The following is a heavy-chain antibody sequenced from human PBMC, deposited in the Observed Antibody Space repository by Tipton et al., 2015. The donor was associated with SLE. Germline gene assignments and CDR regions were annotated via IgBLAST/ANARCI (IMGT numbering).Heavy chain of an antibody. Sequence: GSLRLSCAASGFTFSTYGMHWVRQAPGKGLEWVAFIRYDGSNKYYADSVKGRFTISRDNSKNTLYLQMNSLRAEDTAVYYCAKDVEWLLLRYFDYWGQGTLVTVSS. CDR2: IRYDGSNK. CDR1: GFTFSTYG. CDR3: AKDVEWLLLRYFDY. J-gene: IGHJ4*02. D-gene: IGHD3-22*01. V-gene: IGHV3-30*02.